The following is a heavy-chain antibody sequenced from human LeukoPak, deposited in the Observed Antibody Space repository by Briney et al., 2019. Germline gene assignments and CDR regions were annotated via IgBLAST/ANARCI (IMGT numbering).Heavy chain of an antibody. CDR1: GGSFSDYY. J-gene: IGHJ4*01. CDR3: ARGYKDYGRNSGIDY. D-gene: IGHD4-23*01. Sequence: SETLSLTCAVYGGSFSDYYWSWIRQPPGKGLEWVGEINHSGSTNYNPSLKSRVTISVDTSKNQFSLKLSSVTAADPAVYFCARGYKDYGRNSGIDYWGQGTLVTVSS. V-gene: IGHV4-34*01. CDR2: INHSGST.